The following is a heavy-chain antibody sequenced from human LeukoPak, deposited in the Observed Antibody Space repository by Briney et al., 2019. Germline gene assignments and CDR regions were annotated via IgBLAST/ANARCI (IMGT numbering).Heavy chain of an antibody. J-gene: IGHJ3*02. V-gene: IGHV3-21*06. CDR1: GFTFSSYA. CDR2: ISTTDSHI. Sequence: GGSLRLSCAASGFTFSSYAMSWVRQAPGKGLEWVSSISTTDSHIYYADSVKGRFTISRDNARSSMYLQMNSLTAQDTAVYYCARGERWLTSDSIDIWGQGTMVTVSS. CDR3: ARGERWLTSDSIDI. D-gene: IGHD6-19*01.